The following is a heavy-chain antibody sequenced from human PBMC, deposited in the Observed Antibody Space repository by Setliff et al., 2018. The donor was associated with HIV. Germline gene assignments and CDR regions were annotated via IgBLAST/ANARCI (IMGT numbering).Heavy chain of an antibody. J-gene: IGHJ4*02. CDR1: DGSSSAYH. V-gene: IGHV4-34*01. CDR3: ARLEETAGRFQDY. Sequence: KPSETLSLTCGVIDGSSSAYHWNWIRQPPGKGLEWIGQISHTGRTMYNPSLKSRVTMSVDTSKNQFSLKLTSVTAADAAIYYCARLEETAGRFQDYWGQGTLVTVSS. CDR2: ISHTGRT. D-gene: IGHD2-15*01.